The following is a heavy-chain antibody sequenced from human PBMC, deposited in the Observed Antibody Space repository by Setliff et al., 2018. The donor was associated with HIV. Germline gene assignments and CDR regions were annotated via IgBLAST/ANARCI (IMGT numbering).Heavy chain of an antibody. CDR1: GFTFDDYA. J-gene: IGHJ4*02. V-gene: IGHV3-48*01. CDR3: ARDLNWGFDY. Sequence: PGGSLRLSCTASGFTFDDYAMNWVRQAPGKGLEWVSYISSSSGTIKHYADSVEGRFTISRDNAKNSLYLQMNSLRVEDTALYYCARDLNWGFDYWGQGTLVTVSS. D-gene: IGHD7-27*01. CDR2: ISSSSGTI.